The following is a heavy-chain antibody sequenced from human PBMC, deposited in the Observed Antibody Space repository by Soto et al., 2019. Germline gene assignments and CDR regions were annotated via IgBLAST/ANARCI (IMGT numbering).Heavy chain of an antibody. CDR1: GFTFDDYA. Sequence: GGSLRLSCAASGFTFDDYAMHWVRQGPGKGLEWVSGISWNSGRIDYADSVKGRFTISRDNAKKSLYLQMNSRRGEDTALYYCAKDIREYGSGWTYFDNRCEGTLVTVSS. J-gene: IGHJ4*02. CDR2: ISWNSGRI. D-gene: IGHD6-19*01. CDR3: AKDIREYGSGWTYFDN. V-gene: IGHV3-9*01.